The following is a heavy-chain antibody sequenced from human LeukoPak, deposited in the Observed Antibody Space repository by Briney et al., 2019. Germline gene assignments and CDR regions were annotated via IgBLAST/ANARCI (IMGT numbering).Heavy chain of an antibody. D-gene: IGHD5-18*01. V-gene: IGHV3-23*01. CDR2: ISDNEGST. J-gene: IGHJ4*02. Sequence: PGGSLRLSCAASGFTFNYYAMSWVRQAPGKGLEWVSGISDNEGSTYYTDSVKGRFTISRDNTKNTVYLQMNNLRPDDTAVYFCVRHDSFIPYWGQGTLVTVSS. CDR3: VRHDSFIPY. CDR1: GFTFNYYA.